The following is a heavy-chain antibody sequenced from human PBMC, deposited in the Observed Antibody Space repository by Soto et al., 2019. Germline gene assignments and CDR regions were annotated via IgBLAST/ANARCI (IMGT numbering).Heavy chain of an antibody. J-gene: IGHJ4*02. CDR2: INPNSGGT. V-gene: IGHV1-2*04. CDR3: ARAAARQYSSGWYYFDD. D-gene: IGHD6-19*01. Sequence: ASVKVSCKASGYTFTGYYMHWVRQAPGQGLEWMGWINPNSGGTNYAQKFQGWVTMTRDTSISTAYMELSRLRSDDTAVYYCARAAARQYSSGWYYFDDWGQRTLVTVSS. CDR1: GYTFTGYY.